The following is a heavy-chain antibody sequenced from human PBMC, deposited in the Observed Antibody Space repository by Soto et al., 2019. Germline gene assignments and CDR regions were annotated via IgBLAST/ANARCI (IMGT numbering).Heavy chain of an antibody. CDR1: SGSINGGGYY. D-gene: IGHD5-12*01. V-gene: IGHV4-31*03. J-gene: IGHJ4*02. CDR2: IYYSGST. Sequence: PSWTISLTCTVSSGSINGGGYYWNWIRQHPGKGLEWIGYIYYSGSTYYNPSLKSRVTISVDTSKNQFSLKLSSVTAADTAVYYCARVGGFKSFDYWGQGTLVTVSS. CDR3: ARVGGFKSFDY.